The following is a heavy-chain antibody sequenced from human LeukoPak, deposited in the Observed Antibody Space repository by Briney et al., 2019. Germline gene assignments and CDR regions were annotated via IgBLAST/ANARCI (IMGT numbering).Heavy chain of an antibody. Sequence: GGSLRLSCAVSGITLSNYGMTWVRQAPGKGLEWVAGISDTGGRTNYADSVKGRFTISRDNPKNTLYLQMNSLRAEDTAVYFCAKRGVVIRVILVGFHKEAYYFDSWGQEALVTVSS. CDR3: AKRGVVIRVILVGFHKEAYYFDS. V-gene: IGHV3-23*01. CDR2: ISDTGGRT. J-gene: IGHJ4*02. CDR1: GITLSNYG. D-gene: IGHD3-22*01.